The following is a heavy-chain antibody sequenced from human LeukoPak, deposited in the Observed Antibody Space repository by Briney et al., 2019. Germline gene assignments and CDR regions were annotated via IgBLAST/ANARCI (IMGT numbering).Heavy chain of an antibody. CDR1: GGSFSGYY. D-gene: IGHD7-27*01. CDR3: ARLRTGGAD. J-gene: IGHJ4*02. Sequence: KPSETLSLTCAVYGGSFSGYYWSWIRQPPGKGLEWIGEINHSGSTNYNPSLKSRVTISVDTSKNQFSLKLSSVTAADTAVYYCARLRTGGADWGQGTLVTVSS. CDR2: INHSGST. V-gene: IGHV4-34*01.